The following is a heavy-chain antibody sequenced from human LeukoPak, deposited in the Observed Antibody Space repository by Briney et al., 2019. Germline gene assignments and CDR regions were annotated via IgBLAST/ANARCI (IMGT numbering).Heavy chain of an antibody. CDR2: IIPIFGTA. CDR1: GGTFGSYA. Sequence: SVKVSCKASGGTFGSYAISWVRQAPGQGLEWMGGIIPIFGTANYAQKFQGRVTITADESTSTAYMELSSLRSEDTAVYYCARVGTEYSSGWYDYWGQGTLVTVSS. CDR3: ARVGTEYSSGWYDY. D-gene: IGHD6-19*01. J-gene: IGHJ4*02. V-gene: IGHV1-69*13.